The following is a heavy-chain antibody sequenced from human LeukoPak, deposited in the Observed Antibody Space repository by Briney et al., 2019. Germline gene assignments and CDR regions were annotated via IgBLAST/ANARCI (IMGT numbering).Heavy chain of an antibody. J-gene: IGHJ4*02. CDR2: IYYSTKWYN. Sequence: SQTLSLTCAISGDSVSGNSADWHWIRHSPSGGLECLGRIYYSTKWYNDYALSEKSRRTITLDTSKNQFSLQLKSVTPEDTAAYYYARVGVYNGRYFDYWGQGTLVTVSS. CDR1: GDSVSGNSAD. D-gene: IGHD2-8*01. CDR3: ARVGVYNGRYFDY. V-gene: IGHV6-1*01.